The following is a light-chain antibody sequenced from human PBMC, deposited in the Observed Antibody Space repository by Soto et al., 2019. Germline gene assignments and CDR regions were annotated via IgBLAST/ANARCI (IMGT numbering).Light chain of an antibody. Sequence: IVLRHAAGTLSLSPWERATLSFRSIQSVSNSYLAWYQQKPGQAPRLLIYDASNRATGIPARFSGSGSGTDFTLTISSLEPEDFAVYYCQQRSNWPPITFGQGTRLEIK. CDR1: QSVSNSY. J-gene: IGKJ5*01. V-gene: IGKV3-11*01. CDR3: QQRSNWPPIT. CDR2: DAS.